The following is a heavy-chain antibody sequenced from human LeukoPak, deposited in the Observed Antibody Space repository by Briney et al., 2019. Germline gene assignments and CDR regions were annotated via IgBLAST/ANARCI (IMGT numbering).Heavy chain of an antibody. Sequence: SETPSLTCTVSGGSISSGSYYWSWIRQPAGKGLEWIGRIYTSGSTNYNPSLKSRVTISVDTSKNQFSLKLSSVTAADTAVYYCARVSCSGGRCSFDYWGQGTLVTVSS. CDR2: IYTSGST. J-gene: IGHJ4*02. CDR1: GGSISSGSYY. D-gene: IGHD2-15*01. V-gene: IGHV4-61*02. CDR3: ARVSCSGGRCSFDY.